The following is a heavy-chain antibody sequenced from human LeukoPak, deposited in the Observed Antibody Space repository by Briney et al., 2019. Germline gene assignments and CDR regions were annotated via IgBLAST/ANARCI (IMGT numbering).Heavy chain of an antibody. CDR1: GGSFSGYY. V-gene: IGHV4-34*01. J-gene: IGHJ4*02. Sequence: SETLSLTGAVYGGSFSGYYWSWIRQPPGKGLEWIGEINHSGSTNYNPSLKSRVTISVDTSKNQFSLKLSSVTAADTAVYYCARDPPAAGPFDYWGQGTLVTVSS. CDR2: INHSGST. D-gene: IGHD6-13*01. CDR3: ARDPPAAGPFDY.